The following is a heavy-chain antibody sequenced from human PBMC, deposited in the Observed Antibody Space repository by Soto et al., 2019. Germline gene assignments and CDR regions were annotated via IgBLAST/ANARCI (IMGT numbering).Heavy chain of an antibody. CDR1: GFTFSSYW. D-gene: IGHD3-10*01. Sequence: GGSLRLSCAASGFTFSSYWMSWVRQAPGKGLEWVANIKQDGSEKYYVDSVKGRFTISRDNAKNSLYLQMNSLRAEDTAVYYCAREGGSGSYYPPGYYGMDVWGQGTTVTVSS. CDR3: AREGGSGSYYPPGYYGMDV. J-gene: IGHJ6*02. CDR2: IKQDGSEK. V-gene: IGHV3-7*05.